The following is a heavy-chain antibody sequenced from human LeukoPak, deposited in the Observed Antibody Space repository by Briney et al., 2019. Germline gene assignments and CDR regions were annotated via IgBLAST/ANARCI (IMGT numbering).Heavy chain of an antibody. J-gene: IGHJ4*02. D-gene: IGHD3-3*01. CDR3: ARYPIFGVVNYFDY. CDR2: INPNSGGT. Sequence: ASVKVSCKASGYTFTGYYMHWVRQAPGQGLEWMGWINPNSGGTNYAQKFQGRVTMTRDTSISTAYMELSRLRSDDTAVYYCARYPIFGVVNYFDYWGQETLVTVSS. CDR1: GYTFTGYY. V-gene: IGHV1-2*02.